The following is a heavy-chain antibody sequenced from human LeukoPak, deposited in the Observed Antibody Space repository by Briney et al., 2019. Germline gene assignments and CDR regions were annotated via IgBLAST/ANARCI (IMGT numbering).Heavy chain of an antibody. V-gene: IGHV4-59*01. CDR3: ASSPAFDILTGYFPYYFDY. D-gene: IGHD3-9*01. J-gene: IGHJ4*02. CDR1: GGSISSYY. CDR2: IYYSGST. Sequence: SETLSLTCTVSGGSISSYYWSWIRQPPGKGLGWIGYIYYSGSTNYNPSLKSRVTISVDTSKNQFSLRLSSVTAADTAVYYCASSPAFDILTGYFPYYFDYWGQGTLVTVSS.